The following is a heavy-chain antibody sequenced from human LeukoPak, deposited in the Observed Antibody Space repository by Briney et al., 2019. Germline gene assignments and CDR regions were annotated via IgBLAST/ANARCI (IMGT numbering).Heavy chain of an antibody. J-gene: IGHJ4*02. Sequence: SETLSLTCTVSGGSISSYYWTWIRKPAGKGLEWIGRVYSSGSTNYNPSLKSQVTMSVDTSKNQFSLRLNSVTAADTAVYYCARKGVLAAAGTFDYWGQGTLVTVSS. CDR3: ARKGVLAAAGTFDY. CDR2: VYSSGST. CDR1: GGSISSYY. D-gene: IGHD6-13*01. V-gene: IGHV4-4*07.